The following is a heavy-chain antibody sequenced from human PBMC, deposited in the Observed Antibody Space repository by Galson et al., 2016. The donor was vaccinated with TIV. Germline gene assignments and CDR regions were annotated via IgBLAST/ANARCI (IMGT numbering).Heavy chain of an antibody. CDR3: ARRGRYCSGATCYSAFDI. Sequence: QSGAEVKKPGESLKISCKDSGYNFRSYWIAWVRQMPGKGFEWMGIIYPGDSDTRNSPSFQGQVTFSADKSINTAYLQWSSLKASDTAMYYCARRGRYCSGATCYSAFDIWGQGTMVTVSS. CDR1: GYNFRSYW. J-gene: IGHJ3*02. CDR2: IYPGDSDT. D-gene: IGHD2-15*01. V-gene: IGHV5-51*03.